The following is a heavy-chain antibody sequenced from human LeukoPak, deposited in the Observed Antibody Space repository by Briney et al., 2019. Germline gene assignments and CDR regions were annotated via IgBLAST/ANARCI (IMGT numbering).Heavy chain of an antibody. D-gene: IGHD3-10*01. CDR2: IYYSGST. Sequence: PSQTLSLTCTVSGGSISGGGYYWSWIRQHPGKGLEWIGYIYYSGSTYYNPSLKSRVTISVDTSKNQFSLKLSSVTAADTAVYYCARGSEDNYYYYYMDVWGKGTTVTVSS. CDR1: GGSISGGGYY. J-gene: IGHJ6*03. CDR3: ARGSEDNYYYYYMDV. V-gene: IGHV4-31*03.